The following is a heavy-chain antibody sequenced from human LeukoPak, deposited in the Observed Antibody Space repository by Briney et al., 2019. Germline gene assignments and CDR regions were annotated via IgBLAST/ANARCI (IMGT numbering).Heavy chain of an antibody. CDR2: IIPILGIA. CDR3: ARGRGDRSSYLKYYFDY. Sequence: GSSVKVSCKASGGTFSSYAISWVRQAPGQGLEWMGRIIPILGIANYAQKFQGRVTITADKSTSTAYMELSGLRSEDTAVYYCARGRGDRSSYLKYYFDYWGQETLVTVSS. CDR1: GGTFSSYA. V-gene: IGHV1-69*04. D-gene: IGHD6-13*01. J-gene: IGHJ4*02.